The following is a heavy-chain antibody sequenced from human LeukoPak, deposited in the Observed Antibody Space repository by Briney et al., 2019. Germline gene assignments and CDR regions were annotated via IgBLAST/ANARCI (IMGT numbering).Heavy chain of an antibody. CDR3: ASIAVTTSYYYYGMDV. Sequence: TGGSLRLSCAASGFTFSDYYMSWIRQAPGKGLEWVSYISSSGSTIYYADSVKGRFTISRDNAKNSLYLQMNSLRAEDTAVYYCASIAVTTSYYYYGMDVWGQGTTVTVSS. CDR1: GFTFSDYY. CDR2: ISSSGSTI. D-gene: IGHD4-17*01. J-gene: IGHJ6*02. V-gene: IGHV3-11*01.